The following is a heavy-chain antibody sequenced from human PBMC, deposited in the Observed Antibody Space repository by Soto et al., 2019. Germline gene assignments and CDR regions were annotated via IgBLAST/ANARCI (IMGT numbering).Heavy chain of an antibody. V-gene: IGHV1-69*01. D-gene: IGHD6-19*01. CDR3: ARDLARLSSWQWLVRAEYYYYGMDV. CDR1: GGTFSSYA. Sequence: QVQLVQSGAEVKKPGSSVKVSCKASGGTFSSYAISWVRQAPGQGLEWMGGIIPIFGTANYAQKFQGRVTITADESTSTAYMELSSLRSEDTAVYYCARDLARLSSWQWLVRAEYYYYGMDVWGQGTTVTVSS. CDR2: IIPIFGTA. J-gene: IGHJ6*02.